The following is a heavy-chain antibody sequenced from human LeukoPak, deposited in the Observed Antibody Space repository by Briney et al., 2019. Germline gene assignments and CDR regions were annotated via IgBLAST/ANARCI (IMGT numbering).Heavy chain of an antibody. CDR3: ARDRGAGGWECGTY. V-gene: IGHV1-46*01. Sequence: ASVKVSCKASGYTFTSYYMHWVRQAPGQGLEWMGIINPSGGSTSYAQKFQGRVTMTRDTSINTAYMELSRLTPDVTAVYYCARDRGAGGWECGTYWGQGTLVTVSS. CDR2: INPSGGST. J-gene: IGHJ4*02. D-gene: IGHD1-26*01. CDR1: GYTFTSYY.